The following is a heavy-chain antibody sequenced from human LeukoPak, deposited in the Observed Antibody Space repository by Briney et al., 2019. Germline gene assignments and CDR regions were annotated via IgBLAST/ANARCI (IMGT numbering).Heavy chain of an antibody. Sequence: ASVKVSCKASGGTFSSYAISWVRQAPGQGLEWMGWISAYNGNTNYAQKLQGRVTMTTDISTSTAYMELRSLRSDDTAVYYCARDLTVRGVIRSLGYWGQGTLVTVSS. CDR3: ARDLTVRGVIRSLGY. V-gene: IGHV1-18*01. CDR1: GGTFSSYA. CDR2: ISAYNGNT. J-gene: IGHJ4*02. D-gene: IGHD3-10*01.